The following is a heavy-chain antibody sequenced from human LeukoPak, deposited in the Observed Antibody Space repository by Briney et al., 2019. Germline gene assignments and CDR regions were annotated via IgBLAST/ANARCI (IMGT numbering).Heavy chain of an antibody. D-gene: IGHD3-10*01. CDR2: TSFDGSNK. V-gene: IGHV3-30-3*01. Sequence: PGKSLRLSCAASGFAFSGAAMHWVRQAPGKGLEWVAITSFDGSNKFYSDSVKGRFTISRDNAKNSLYLQMNSLRAEDTAVYYCARRERDYYGSGSQTRDYYGMDVWGQGTTVTVSS. CDR1: GFAFSGAA. J-gene: IGHJ6*02. CDR3: ARRERDYYGSGSQTRDYYGMDV.